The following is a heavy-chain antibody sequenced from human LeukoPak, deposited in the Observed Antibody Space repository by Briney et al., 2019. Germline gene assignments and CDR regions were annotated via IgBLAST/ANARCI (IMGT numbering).Heavy chain of an antibody. D-gene: IGHD3-10*01. CDR3: ARGSITMVRGAAFDY. J-gene: IGHJ4*02. V-gene: IGHV4-59*01. Sequence: SEILSLTCTVSGGSISSYYWSWIRQPPGKGLEWIGYIYYSGSTNYNPSLKSRVTISVDTSKNQFSLKLSSVTAADTAVYYCARGSITMVRGAAFDYWGQGTLVTVSS. CDR2: IYYSGST. CDR1: GGSISSYY.